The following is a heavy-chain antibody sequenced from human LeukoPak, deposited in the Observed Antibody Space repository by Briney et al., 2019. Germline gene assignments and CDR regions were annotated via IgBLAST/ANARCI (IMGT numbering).Heavy chain of an antibody. CDR1: GFXFXXXX. CDR3: ARSLVPDY. D-gene: IGHD2-8*02. J-gene: IGHJ4*02. V-gene: IGHV3-48*02. Sequence: GGSLRLSCXXSGFXFXXXXXXXXXXXXXXXXXWVXYISSSSSXXYYADXVKGRXXXXXXXGKNSLYLQMNSLRDEDTAVYYCARSLVPDYWGEGTLVTVSS. CDR2: ISSSSSXX.